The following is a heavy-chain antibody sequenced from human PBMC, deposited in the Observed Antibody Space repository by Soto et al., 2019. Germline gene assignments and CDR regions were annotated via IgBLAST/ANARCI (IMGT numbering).Heavy chain of an antibody. V-gene: IGHV3-23*01. J-gene: IGHJ4*02. CDR1: GFTFSSYA. Sequence: EVQLLESGGGLVQPGGSLRLSCAASGFTFSSYAMSWVRQAPGKGLEWVSAISGSGGSTYYADSVKGRFTISRDNSKNTLYLQMNSLRAEDTAVYYCSKSHSSGWRNPDYWGQGTLVTVSS. D-gene: IGHD6-19*01. CDR3: SKSHSSGWRNPDY. CDR2: ISGSGGST.